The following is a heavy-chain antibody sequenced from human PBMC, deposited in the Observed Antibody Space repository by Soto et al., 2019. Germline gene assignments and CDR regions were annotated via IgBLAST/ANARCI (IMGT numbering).Heavy chain of an antibody. Sequence: PSETLSLTCTVSGGSISSGGYYWSWIRQHPGKGLEWIGYIYYSGSTYYNPSLKSRVTISVDTSKNQFSPKLSSVTAADTAVYYCARAGYFDWILDYWGQGTLVTVSS. CDR1: GGSISSGGYY. J-gene: IGHJ4*02. V-gene: IGHV4-31*03. D-gene: IGHD3-9*01. CDR3: ARAGYFDWILDY. CDR2: IYYSGST.